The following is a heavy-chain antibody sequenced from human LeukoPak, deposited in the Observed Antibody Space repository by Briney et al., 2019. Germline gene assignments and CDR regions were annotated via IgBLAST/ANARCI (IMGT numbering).Heavy chain of an antibody. V-gene: IGHV3-23*01. Sequence: GGSLRLSCAASGFTFSSYAMSWVRQAPCKGLAWVSGISGSGGSTYYADSVKGRFTISRDNSKNTLYLQMNSLRAEDTAVYYCAKAYSAATFDYWGQGTLVTVSS. CDR2: ISGSGGST. CDR3: AKAYSAATFDY. D-gene: IGHD2-15*01. J-gene: IGHJ4*02. CDR1: GFTFSSYA.